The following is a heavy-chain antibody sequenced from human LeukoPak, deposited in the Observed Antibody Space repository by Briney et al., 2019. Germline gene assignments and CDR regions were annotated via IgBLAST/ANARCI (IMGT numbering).Heavy chain of an antibody. CDR3: ARAVVVTEYYFDY. V-gene: IGHV3-33*01. J-gene: IGHJ4*02. CDR2: IWYDGSNK. D-gene: IGHD3-22*01. CDR1: GFTFSSYG. Sequence: PGGSLRLSCAASGFTFSSYGMHWVRQAPGKGLEWVAVIWYDGSNKYYADSVKGRFTISRDNSKNTLYLQMNSLRAEDTAVYYCARAVVVTEYYFDYWGQGTLVTVSS.